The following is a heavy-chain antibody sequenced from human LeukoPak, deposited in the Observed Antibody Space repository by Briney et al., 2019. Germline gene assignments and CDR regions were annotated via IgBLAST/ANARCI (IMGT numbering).Heavy chain of an antibody. CDR3: ATGEPRGAPAVNFDY. J-gene: IGHJ4*02. D-gene: IGHD1-26*01. CDR1: GYTLTELS. Sequence: GASVKVSCKVSGYTLTELSMHWVRQAPGKGLEWMGGFDPEDGETIYAQKFQGRVTMTEDTSTDTAYMELSSLRSEDTAVYYCATGEPRGAPAVNFDYWGQGTLVTVSS. V-gene: IGHV1-24*01. CDR2: FDPEDGET.